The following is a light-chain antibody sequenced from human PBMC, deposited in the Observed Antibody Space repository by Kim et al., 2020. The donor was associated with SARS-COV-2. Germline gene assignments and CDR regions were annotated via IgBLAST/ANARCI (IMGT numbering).Light chain of an antibody. CDR3: HQYNDWPPGDT. CDR2: GAP. Sequence: SPGESDTLSSRASQSVSNNIAWYKHTPGQPHRLLIYGAPTRASGVPARFSGSGCGTDFTLTVSSLQSEDFAVYYCHQYNDWPPGDTFGQGNKLE. V-gene: IGKV3-15*01. CDR1: QSVSNN. J-gene: IGKJ2*01.